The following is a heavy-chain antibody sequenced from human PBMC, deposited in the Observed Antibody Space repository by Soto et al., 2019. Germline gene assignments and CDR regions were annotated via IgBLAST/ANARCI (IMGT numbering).Heavy chain of an antibody. CDR1: GFTFDDYA. D-gene: IGHD6-13*01. CDR3: AKGYSSSWYGFVAY. CDR2: ISWNSGSI. Sequence: EVQLMESGGGLVQPGRSLRLSCAASGFTFDDYAMHWVRQAPGKGLEWVSGISWNSGSIGYADSVKGRFTISRDNAKNSLYLQMNSLRAEDTALYYCAKGYSSSWYGFVAYWGQGTLVTVSS. J-gene: IGHJ4*02. V-gene: IGHV3-9*01.